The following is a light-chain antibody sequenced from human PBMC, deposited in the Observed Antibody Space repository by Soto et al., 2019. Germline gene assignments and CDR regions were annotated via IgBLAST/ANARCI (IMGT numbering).Light chain of an antibody. CDR2: GAS. J-gene: IGKJ1*01. CDR1: QSVSSSY. CDR3: QQYGSSPWT. Sequence: EIVLTQSPGTLSLSPGERATLSCRASQSVSSSYLARYQQKPGQAPSLLSYGASSRATGIPDRFSGSGSGTDFTLTISRLEPEDFAVYYCQQYGSSPWTFGLGTKVEIK. V-gene: IGKV3-20*01.